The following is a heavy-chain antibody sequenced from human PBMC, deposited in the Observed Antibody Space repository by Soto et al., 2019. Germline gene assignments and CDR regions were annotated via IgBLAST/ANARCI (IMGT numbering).Heavy chain of an antibody. CDR3: ATGKYSSDWYFGF. J-gene: IGHJ4*02. CDR1: GASISNYY. V-gene: IGHV4-59*12. Sequence: QVQLQESGPGLVKPSETLSLTCTVSGASISNYYWSWIRQPPGKGLEWIGYIYYTGSTNYNPSLIIRVTISLDTSKNKVSLRLTSVTAADTAVYYCATGKYSSDWYFGFLGQGSLVTVSS. CDR2: IYYTGST. D-gene: IGHD6-19*01.